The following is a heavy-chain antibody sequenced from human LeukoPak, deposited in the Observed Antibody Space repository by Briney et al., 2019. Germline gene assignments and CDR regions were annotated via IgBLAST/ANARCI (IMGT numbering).Heavy chain of an antibody. Sequence: SPTPSLTCTVSAGSISSSSHYWGWIRQPPGKGLEWIGSIYYIESTYYNPSLKSRVTISVDRSKNQFSLKLSSVTAADTAVYYCARLTQYGSGYMDVWGKGTTVTVSS. V-gene: IGHV4-39*01. CDR3: ARLTQYGSGYMDV. CDR1: AGSISSSSHY. J-gene: IGHJ6*03. CDR2: IYYIEST. D-gene: IGHD3-10*01.